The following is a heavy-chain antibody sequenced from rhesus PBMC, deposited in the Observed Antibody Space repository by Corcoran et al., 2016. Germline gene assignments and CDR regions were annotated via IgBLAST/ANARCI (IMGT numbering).Heavy chain of an antibody. J-gene: IGHJ1*01. CDR3: TRDQYSNYVRVFKL. CDR2: IRSKAYGGTA. D-gene: IGHD4-23*01. V-gene: IGHV3-184*01. CDR1: GCTFSNHY. Sequence: SCAASGCTFSNHYMYWVRQAPGKGLEWVGFIRSKAYGGTAEYAASVKGRFTISRDDSKSIAYLQMNSLKTEDTAVYYCTRDQYSNYVRVFKLWGQGALVTVSS.